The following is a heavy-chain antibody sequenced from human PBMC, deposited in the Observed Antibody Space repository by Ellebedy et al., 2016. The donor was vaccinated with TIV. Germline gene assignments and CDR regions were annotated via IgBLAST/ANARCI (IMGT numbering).Heavy chain of an antibody. D-gene: IGHD6-19*01. J-gene: IGHJ3*02. CDR3: TRELEGWFDAFDI. CDR1: GFTFGDYA. V-gene: IGHV3-49*03. CDR2: IRSKAYGGTT. Sequence: GESLKISXTASGFTFGDYAMSWFRQAPGKGLEWVGFIRSKAYGGTTEYAASVKGRFTISRDDSKSIAYLQMNSLKTEDTAVYYCTRELEGWFDAFDIWGQGTMVTVSS.